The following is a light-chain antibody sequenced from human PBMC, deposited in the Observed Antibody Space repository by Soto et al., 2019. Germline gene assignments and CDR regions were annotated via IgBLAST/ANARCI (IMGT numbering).Light chain of an antibody. J-gene: IGKJ1*01. V-gene: IGKV3-15*01. CDR1: QIVSSN. CDR2: GAS. CDR3: QQYNNWGT. Sequence: EIVMTQSPATLSVSPGERATLSCRASQIVSSNLAWYQQKPGQAPRLLIYGASTRATGIPARFSGSGSGTEFTLTISSLQSEDFAVYYCQQYNNWGTFGQGTKVEIK.